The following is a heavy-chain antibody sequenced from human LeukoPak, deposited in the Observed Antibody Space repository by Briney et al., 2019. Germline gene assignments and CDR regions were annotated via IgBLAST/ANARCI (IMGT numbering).Heavy chain of an antibody. D-gene: IGHD3-9*01. Sequence: GASVKVSCKASGYTFTGYYMHWVRQAPGQGLEWMGWINPNSGGTNYAQKFQGWVTMTRDTSISTAYMELSRLRSDDTAVYYCARERVVTSSKILTGIQYYYYGMDVWGQGTTVTVSS. CDR3: ARERVVTSSKILTGIQYYYYGMDV. CDR2: INPNSGGT. V-gene: IGHV1-2*04. J-gene: IGHJ6*02. CDR1: GYTFTGYY.